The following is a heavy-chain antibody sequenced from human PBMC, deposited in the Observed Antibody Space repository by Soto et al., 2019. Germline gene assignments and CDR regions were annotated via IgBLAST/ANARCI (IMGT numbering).Heavy chain of an antibody. Sequence: GASVKVSCKGSGGTFSSYTIIWVRQAPGQGLEWMGRIIPILGIANYAQKFQGRVTITADKSTSTAYMELSSLRSEDTAVYYCARDYGPFDPWGQGTLVTVSS. CDR1: GGTFSSYT. D-gene: IGHD4-17*01. CDR3: ARDYGPFDP. V-gene: IGHV1-69*04. J-gene: IGHJ5*02. CDR2: IIPILGIA.